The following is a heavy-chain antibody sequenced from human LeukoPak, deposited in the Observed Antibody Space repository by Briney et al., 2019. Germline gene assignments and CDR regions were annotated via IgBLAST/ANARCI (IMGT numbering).Heavy chain of an antibody. V-gene: IGHV1-2*02. J-gene: IGHJ5*02. CDR3: ARGASGVYTVTTSWFDP. D-gene: IGHD4-17*01. Sequence: ASVTVSCKASGYTFTDYYMHWVRQAPGQGLEWMGWINPNSGGTNYAQTFQGRVTMTRDTSISTAYMELSRLRSDDTAVYYCARGASGVYTVTTSWFDPWGQGTLVTVSS. CDR1: GYTFTDYY. CDR2: INPNSGGT.